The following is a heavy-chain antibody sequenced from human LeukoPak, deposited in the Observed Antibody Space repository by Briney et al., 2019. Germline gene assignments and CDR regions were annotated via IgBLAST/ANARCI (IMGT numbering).Heavy chain of an antibody. CDR2: IYYSGST. CDR3: AREVGIVVVPAAAYYYYYMDV. CDR1: GGSISSYY. V-gene: IGHV4-59*01. D-gene: IGHD2-2*01. Sequence: PSETLSLTCTVPGGSISSYYWSWIRQPPGKGLEWIGYIYYSGSTNYNPSLKSRVTISVDTSKNQFSLKLSSVTAADTAVYYCAREVGIVVVPAAAYYYYYMDVWGKGTTVTVSS. J-gene: IGHJ6*03.